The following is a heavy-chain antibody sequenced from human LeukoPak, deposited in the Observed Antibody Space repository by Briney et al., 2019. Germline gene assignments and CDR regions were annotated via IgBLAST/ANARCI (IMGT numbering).Heavy chain of an antibody. CDR1: GFTFSSSA. D-gene: IGHD5-18*01. CDR3: AKRVDGSYWQLDY. V-gene: IGHV3-23*01. J-gene: IGHJ4*02. Sequence: PGGSLRLSCTASGFTFSSSAMYWVRQAPGKGLERVSTISGGNTFYADSVKGRFTISRDNSQNTLYLQMNSLRADDTAIYHCAKRVDGSYWQLDYWGQGALVTVSS. CDR2: ISGGNT.